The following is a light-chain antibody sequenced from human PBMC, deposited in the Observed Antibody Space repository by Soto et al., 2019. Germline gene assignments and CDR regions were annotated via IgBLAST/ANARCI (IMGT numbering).Light chain of an antibody. CDR2: QTS. CDR1: QYINTR. Sequence: EIVLTQSPATLSSFPCDRVTLSCRASQYINTRLAWYQHRPGQAPRLLIYQTSIRAAGIPARFSASGTGTGLGLGISDVQPEDFAVYYCHQRQSWHRTVGQGTKVDIK. V-gene: IGKV3D-11*01. J-gene: IGKJ1*01. CDR3: HQRQSWHRT.